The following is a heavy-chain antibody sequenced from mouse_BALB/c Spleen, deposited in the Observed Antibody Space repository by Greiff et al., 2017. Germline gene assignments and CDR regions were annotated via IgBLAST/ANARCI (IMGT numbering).Heavy chain of an antibody. Sequence: EVKVEESGGGLVQPGGSMKLSCVASGFTFSNYWMNWVRQSPGKGLEWVAEIRLKSNNYATHYAESVKGRFTISRDDSKSSVYLQMNNLRAEDTGIYYCTPLESYYWGQGTTLTVSS. CDR3: TPLESYY. J-gene: IGHJ2*01. V-gene: IGHV6-6*02. CDR1: GFTFSNYW. CDR2: IRLKSNNYAT.